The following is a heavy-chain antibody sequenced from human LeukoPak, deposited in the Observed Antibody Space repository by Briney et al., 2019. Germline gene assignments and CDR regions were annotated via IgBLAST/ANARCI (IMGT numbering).Heavy chain of an antibody. CDR1: GFTSSSYG. V-gene: IGHV3-30*02. D-gene: IGHD5-18*01. Sequence: GGPLRPSCAASGFTSSSYGMHWVRQAPGRGLEWVAFIRNDGSNKYYADSVKGRFTTSRDNSKNTLYLQMNSLRAEDTAVYYCAKDERYSYGLGGYWGQGTLVTVSS. CDR2: IRNDGSNK. J-gene: IGHJ4*02. CDR3: AKDERYSYGLGGY.